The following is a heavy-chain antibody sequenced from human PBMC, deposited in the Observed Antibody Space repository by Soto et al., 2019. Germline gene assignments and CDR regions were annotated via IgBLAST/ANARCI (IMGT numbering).Heavy chain of an antibody. CDR2: TIPVSGTT. V-gene: IGHV1-69*01. J-gene: IGHJ4*02. D-gene: IGHD6-13*01. CDR3: ASSYGVSWYGDF. CDR1: GDSFNDYP. Sequence: QVQLVQSGAEVRKPGSSVKVACHSSGDSFNDYPVTWVRQAPGQGLVWMGGTIPVSGTTNYAQEFQGRVTITADVSTSTVYMELSSLKYEDTALYYCASSYGVSWYGDFWGQGTLVTVSS.